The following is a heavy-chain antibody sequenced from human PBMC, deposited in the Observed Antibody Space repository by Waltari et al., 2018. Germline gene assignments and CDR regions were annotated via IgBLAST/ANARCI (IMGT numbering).Heavy chain of an antibody. D-gene: IGHD6-25*01. V-gene: IGHV1-8*03. CDR2: MNPNSNT. J-gene: IGHJ5*02. Sequence: QVQLVQSGAEVKKPGASVKVSCKASGYTFTRYDINWVRQATGQGLEWMGWMNPNSNTGYAQKFQGRVTITRNTSISTAYMELSSLRSEDTAVYYCARGLSGWFDPWGQGTLVTVSS. CDR3: ARGLSGWFDP. CDR1: GYTFTRYD.